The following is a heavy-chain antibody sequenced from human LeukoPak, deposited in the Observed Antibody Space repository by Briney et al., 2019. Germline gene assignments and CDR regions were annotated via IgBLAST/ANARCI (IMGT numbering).Heavy chain of an antibody. Sequence: AGSLSLSCAASGFTFSSYAMTWVRQAPGKGLEWVSTITDSGGYTYYADSVQERFTNSRDNSKNTLFLRMNSLRGEGTAVYFCAKQSGYDSSGYFYYWGQGSLVTVSS. V-gene: IGHV3-23*01. CDR1: GFTFSSYA. D-gene: IGHD3-22*01. J-gene: IGHJ4*02. CDR3: AKQSGYDSSGYFYY. CDR2: ITDSGGYT.